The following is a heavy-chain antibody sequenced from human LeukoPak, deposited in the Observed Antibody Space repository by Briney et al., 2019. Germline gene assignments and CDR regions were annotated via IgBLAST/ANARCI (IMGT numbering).Heavy chain of an antibody. D-gene: IGHD3-10*01. CDR2: MNHSGNT. V-gene: IGHV4-34*01. Sequence: SDTLSLTCAVYVGSFSGYYWSWIRQPPGKGLEWIGEMNHSGNTNYNPSLKSPVTTSVDTSKNQFSLKLSYVTAADTAVYYCARRLGRKFGERFYYYHYMDVWGKGTTVTISS. CDR1: VGSFSGYY. CDR3: ARRLGRKFGERFYYYHYMDV. J-gene: IGHJ6*03.